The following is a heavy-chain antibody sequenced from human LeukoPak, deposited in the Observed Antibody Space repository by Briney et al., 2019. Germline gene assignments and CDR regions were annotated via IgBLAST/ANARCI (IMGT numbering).Heavy chain of an antibody. CDR2: FSCGGSST. D-gene: IGHD3-22*01. V-gene: IGHV3-74*01. CDR3: ARAGYDSSGYYYSNEYFQH. J-gene: IGHJ1*01. CDR1: GFTFSSHW. Sequence: TGGSLRPSCAASGFTFSSHWIHWVRQAPRKGLGWVSRFSCGGSSTSYADSVKGRFTISGDNAQNTLYLQMNSLRAEDTAVYYCARAGYDSSGYYYSNEYFQHWGQGTLVTVSS.